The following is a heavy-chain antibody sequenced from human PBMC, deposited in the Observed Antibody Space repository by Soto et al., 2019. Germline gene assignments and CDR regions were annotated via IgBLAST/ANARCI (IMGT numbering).Heavy chain of an antibody. V-gene: IGHV1-2*02. D-gene: IGHD3-3*01. CDR2: ISPNSGGT. Sequence: ASVKVSCKASGYTFTGYYMHWVRQAPGQGLEWMGWISPNSGGTNYAQKFQGRVTMTRDTSISTAYMELSRLRSDDTAVYYCARDTPSYDFWSGPLTPYYYYYGMDVWGQGTTVTVSS. CDR1: GYTFTGYY. J-gene: IGHJ6*02. CDR3: ARDTPSYDFWSGPLTPYYYYYGMDV.